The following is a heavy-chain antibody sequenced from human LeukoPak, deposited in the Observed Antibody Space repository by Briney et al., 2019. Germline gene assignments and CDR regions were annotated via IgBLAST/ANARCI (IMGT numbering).Heavy chain of an antibody. Sequence: GGSLRLSCAASGFTVSSNYMSWVRQAPGKGLEWVSVIYSGGSTYYADSVKGRFTISRDNSKNTLYLQMNSLRAEDTAVYYCARKSKGYCSSTSCYVLDDAFDIWGQGTMVTVSS. CDR2: IYSGGST. CDR1: GFTVSSNY. D-gene: IGHD2-2*01. CDR3: ARKSKGYCSSTSCYVLDDAFDI. V-gene: IGHV3-66*01. J-gene: IGHJ3*02.